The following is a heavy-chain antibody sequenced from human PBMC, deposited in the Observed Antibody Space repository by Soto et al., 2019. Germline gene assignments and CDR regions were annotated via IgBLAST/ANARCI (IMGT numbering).Heavy chain of an antibody. D-gene: IGHD3-16*01. CDR1: GFTFNNYW. CDR2: IKYDATST. CDR3: ARGALGSYYFDY. J-gene: IGHJ4*02. Sequence: EVQLVESGGGLFQPGGSLRLSCAASGFTFNNYWIHWVRQAPGKGLVWVSRIKYDATSTNYADSVKGRFSISRDNAKNTVYLLMSSLSGDDTAVYYCARGALGSYYFDYWGQGTLVTVSS. V-gene: IGHV3-74*01.